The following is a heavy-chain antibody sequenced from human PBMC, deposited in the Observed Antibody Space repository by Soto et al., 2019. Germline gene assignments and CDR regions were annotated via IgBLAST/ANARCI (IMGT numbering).Heavy chain of an antibody. CDR1: GFTFSRDG. CDR3: AKEHYGGNPKGYQYYGMDV. CDR2: LWSDGSNK. J-gene: IGHJ6*02. V-gene: IGHV3-33*06. Sequence: QVQLVESGGGVVQPGRSLRLSCAASGFTFSRDGMHWGRQAPGKGLEWGAVLWSDGSNKYYADSVKGRFTISRDNSKNTLYLQRNGPRAEDTAVYYCAKEHYGGNPKGYQYYGMDVWGQGTTVTVSS. D-gene: IGHD4-17*01.